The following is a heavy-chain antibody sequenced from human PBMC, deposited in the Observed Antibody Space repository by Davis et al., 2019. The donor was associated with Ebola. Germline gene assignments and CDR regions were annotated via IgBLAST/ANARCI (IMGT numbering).Heavy chain of an antibody. CDR1: GFTFSTYS. Sequence: GGSLRLSCAASGFTFSTYSMNWVRQAPGKGLEWVSSTSRSSDYIYYADSVKGRFTISKDNAKKSLYLQMNSLRAEDTAVYYCARVRTSSGNFYYYMDVWGKGTTVTVSS. CDR3: ARVRTSSGNFYYYMDV. V-gene: IGHV3-21*01. D-gene: IGHD6-6*01. CDR2: TSRSSDYI. J-gene: IGHJ6*03.